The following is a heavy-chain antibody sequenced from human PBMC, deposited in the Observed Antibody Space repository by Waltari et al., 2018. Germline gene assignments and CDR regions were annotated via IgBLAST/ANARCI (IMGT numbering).Heavy chain of an antibody. V-gene: IGHV3-23*01. Sequence: EVQLLESGGGLVQPGWSLGLTCAGSVFTFNTYVLTWVRQAQGKGLELVSSISDGCGIINYADSVKGRFTISRDNSKNTLYLQMNSLRAEDTAVYYCARGSGVDYWGQGTLVTISS. CDR2: ISDGCGII. J-gene: IGHJ4*02. CDR1: VFTFNTYV. D-gene: IGHD7-27*01. CDR3: ARGSGVDY.